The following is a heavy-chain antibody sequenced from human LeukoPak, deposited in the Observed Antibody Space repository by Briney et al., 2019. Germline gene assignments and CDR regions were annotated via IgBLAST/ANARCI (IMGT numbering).Heavy chain of an antibody. J-gene: IGHJ3*02. V-gene: IGHV1-69*05. Sequence: SVKVSCKASGGTFSSYAISWVRQAPGQGLEWMGRIIPIFGTANYAQKFQGRVTITTDESTSTAYMELSSLRSEDTAVYYCARDRRGIVGATLAFDIWGQGTMVTVSS. D-gene: IGHD1-26*01. CDR1: GGTFSSYA. CDR3: ARDRRGIVGATLAFDI. CDR2: IIPIFGTA.